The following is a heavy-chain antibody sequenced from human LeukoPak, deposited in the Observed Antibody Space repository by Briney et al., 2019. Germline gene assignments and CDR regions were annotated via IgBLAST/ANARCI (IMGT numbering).Heavy chain of an antibody. D-gene: IGHD3-16*01. CDR3: ARHLLSGDFWGIDY. CDR1: GFTFSSYS. CDR2: ISSSGTYI. J-gene: IGHJ4*02. Sequence: GGPLRLSCAASGFTFSSYSMNWVRQAPGKGLEWVSSISSSGTYIYYADSVKGRFTISRDNAKNSLYLQMNSLRAEDTAVYYCARHLLSGDFWGIDYWGQGTLVTVSS. V-gene: IGHV3-21*01.